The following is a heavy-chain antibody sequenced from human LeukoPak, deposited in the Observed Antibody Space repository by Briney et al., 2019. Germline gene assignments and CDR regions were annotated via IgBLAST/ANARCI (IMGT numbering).Heavy chain of an antibody. D-gene: IGHD3-10*01. CDR1: GYTFTSYG. V-gene: IGHV1-18*01. Sequence: GASVKVSCNASGYTFTSYGISWVRQAPGQGLEWMGWISAYNGNTNYAQKLQGRVTMTTDTSTSTAYMELRSLRSDDTAVYYCARDPRTLYCGSGSYYVFSPRPVYYYYGMDVWGQGTTVTVSS. J-gene: IGHJ6*02. CDR3: ARDPRTLYCGSGSYYVFSPRPVYYYYGMDV. CDR2: ISAYNGNT.